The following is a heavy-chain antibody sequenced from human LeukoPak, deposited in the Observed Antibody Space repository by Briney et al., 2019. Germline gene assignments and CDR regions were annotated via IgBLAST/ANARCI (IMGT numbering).Heavy chain of an antibody. D-gene: IGHD3-22*01. CDR1: GFTFSSYS. J-gene: IGHJ4*02. Sequence: GGSLRLSCAASGFTFSSYSMNWVRQAPGKGLEWVSSISSSSSYIYYADSVKGRFTISRDNSKNTLYLQMNSLRAEDTAVYYCARVELSSGLYWGQGTLVTVSS. CDR2: ISSSSSYI. CDR3: ARVELSSGLY. V-gene: IGHV3-21*04.